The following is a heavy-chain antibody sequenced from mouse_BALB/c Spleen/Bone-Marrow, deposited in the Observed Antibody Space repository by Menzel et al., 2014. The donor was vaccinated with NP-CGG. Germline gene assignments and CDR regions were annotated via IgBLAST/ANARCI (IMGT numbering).Heavy chain of an antibody. CDR2: ISSGSSTI. Sequence: EVNLVESGGGLVQPGGSRKLSCAASGITFRNFGMHWVRQAPEKGLEWVAYISSGSSTIYYADTLKGRFTISRDNPKNTLFLQMTSLRSEDTAMYYCARIGRARGYAMVYWGQGTSVTVSS. D-gene: IGHD3-3*01. CDR3: ARIGRARGYAMVY. V-gene: IGHV5-17*02. CDR1: GITFRNFG. J-gene: IGHJ4*01.